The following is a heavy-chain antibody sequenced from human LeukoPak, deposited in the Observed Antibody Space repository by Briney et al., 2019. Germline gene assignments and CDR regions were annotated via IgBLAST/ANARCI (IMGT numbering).Heavy chain of an antibody. J-gene: IGHJ3*02. D-gene: IGHD3-22*01. CDR1: GFTFSSYG. Sequence: GGSLRLSCAASGFTFSSYGMHWVRQASGKGLEWVAVISYDGSNKYYADSVKGRFTISRDNSKNTLYLQMNSLRAEDTAVYYCAKDRGDYYDSSGYYSGGFDIWGQGTMVTVSS. CDR2: ISYDGSNK. CDR3: AKDRGDYYDSSGYYSGGFDI. V-gene: IGHV3-30*18.